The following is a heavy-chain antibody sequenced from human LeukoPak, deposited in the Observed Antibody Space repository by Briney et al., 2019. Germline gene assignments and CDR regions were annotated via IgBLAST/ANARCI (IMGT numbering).Heavy chain of an antibody. CDR3: AKDNSGAYFDWFNYYYYYGMDV. CDR1: GFTFSSYA. V-gene: IGHV3-23*01. J-gene: IGHJ6*02. Sequence: GGSLRLSCAASGFTFSSYAMSWVRRAPGKGLEWVSAISGSGGSTYYADSVKGRFTISRDNSKNTLYLQMNSLRAEDTAVYYCAKDNSGAYFDWFNYYYYYGMDVWGQGTTVTVSS. CDR2: ISGSGGST. D-gene: IGHD3-9*01.